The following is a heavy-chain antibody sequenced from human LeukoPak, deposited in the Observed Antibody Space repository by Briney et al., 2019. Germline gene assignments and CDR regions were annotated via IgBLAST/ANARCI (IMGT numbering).Heavy chain of an antibody. D-gene: IGHD3-22*01. CDR3: ARRNGYYFDY. CDR2: IFHSGST. J-gene: IGHJ4*02. Sequence: SETLSLTCAVSGYSISSGYYWGWIRQPPGKGLEWIGSIFHSGSTYYNPSLESRVTLSTDTSKNQFSLKLSSVTAADTAMYYCARRNGYYFDYWGQGTLVTVSS. CDR1: GYSISSGYY. V-gene: IGHV4-38-2*01.